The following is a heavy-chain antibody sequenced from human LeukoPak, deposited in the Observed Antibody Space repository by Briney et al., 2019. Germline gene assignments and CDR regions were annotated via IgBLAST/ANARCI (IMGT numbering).Heavy chain of an antibody. CDR1: GYTFTRYF. Sequence: ASVKVSCKASGYTFTRYFMHWVRPAPGQGLEGMGWINPNCGGKKIAQKLQGRVTMTRDTSISTAYMELSRLRADDTAVYYGARAGGYGSGSYPYMDVWGKGTTVTVSS. J-gene: IGHJ6*03. CDR2: INPNCGGK. CDR3: ARAGGYGSGSYPYMDV. D-gene: IGHD3-10*01. V-gene: IGHV1-2*02.